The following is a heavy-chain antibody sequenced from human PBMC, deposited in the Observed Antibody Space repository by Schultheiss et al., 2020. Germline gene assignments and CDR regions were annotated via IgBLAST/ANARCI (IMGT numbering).Heavy chain of an antibody. D-gene: IGHD4-17*01. Sequence: SQTLSLTCAISGDSVSSNSAAWNWIRQSPSRGLEWLGRTYYRSKWYYDYAVSVKSRIIINPDTSKNQFSLKLSSVTAADTAVYYCARAGDYGDYGGLGGDYGMDVWGKGTTVTVSS. CDR1: GDSVSSNSAA. CDR3: ARAGDYGDYGGLGGDYGMDV. CDR2: TYYRSKWYY. J-gene: IGHJ6*04. V-gene: IGHV6-1*01.